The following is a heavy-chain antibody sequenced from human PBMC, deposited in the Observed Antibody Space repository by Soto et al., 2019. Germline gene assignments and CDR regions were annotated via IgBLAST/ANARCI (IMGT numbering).Heavy chain of an antibody. CDR2: IYYTGST. CDR3: ARGEIDPYGYFDY. D-gene: IGHD3-10*01. Sequence: SETLSLTCTVSGGSVSSESHYWSWIRQTPGKGLEWIGYIYYTGSTNYNPSLKGRVTMSVDTSRDQVSLRLRSVTRADTAVYYCARGEIDPYGYFDYWGQGALVTVSS. CDR1: GGSVSSESHY. V-gene: IGHV4-61*01. J-gene: IGHJ4*02.